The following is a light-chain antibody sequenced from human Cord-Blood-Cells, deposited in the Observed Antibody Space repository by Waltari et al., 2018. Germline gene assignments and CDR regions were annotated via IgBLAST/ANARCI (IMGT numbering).Light chain of an antibody. CDR1: LRVLYSSNNKNY. J-gene: IGKJ1*01. CDR3: QQYYSTPPT. Sequence: DIVMTQTPDSLPGSLGERATINCKPSLRVLYSSNNKNYLAWYQQKPGQPPKLLIYWASTRESGVPDRFSGSGSGTDFTLTISSLQAEDVAVYYCQQYYSTPPTFGQGTKVEIK. V-gene: IGKV4-1*01. CDR2: WAS.